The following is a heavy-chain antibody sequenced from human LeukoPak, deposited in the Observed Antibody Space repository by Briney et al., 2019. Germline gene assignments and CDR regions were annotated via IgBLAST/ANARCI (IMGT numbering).Heavy chain of an antibody. CDR1: GGSFTHYY. CDR3: ARGRAWELPDYFQL. J-gene: IGHJ1*01. Sequence: SETLSLTCAVSGGSFTHYYWSWIRQPPGKGLRWIGYIYSSGTTKYNPSLKSRVTISLDMPNNQFSLILTSVTAADTAVYYCARGRAWELPDYFQLWGQGTLVTVSS. D-gene: IGHD1-26*01. V-gene: IGHV4-59*08. CDR2: IYSSGTT.